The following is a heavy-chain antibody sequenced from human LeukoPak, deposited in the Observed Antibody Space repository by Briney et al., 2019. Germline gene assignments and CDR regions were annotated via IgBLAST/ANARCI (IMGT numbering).Heavy chain of an antibody. CDR1: GFTFSSYG. J-gene: IGHJ6*03. CDR2: ISGSGGST. D-gene: IGHD1-26*01. CDR3: ARAKFSAYTGNPGARKSSYDMDV. V-gene: IGHV3-23*01. Sequence: PGGTLRLSCAASGFTFSSYGMSWVRQAPGKGLEWVSAISGSGGSTYYADSVKGRFTISRDNAKNSLYLQMNSLRAEDTAVYYCARAKFSAYTGNPGARKSSYDMDVWGKGTTVTVSS.